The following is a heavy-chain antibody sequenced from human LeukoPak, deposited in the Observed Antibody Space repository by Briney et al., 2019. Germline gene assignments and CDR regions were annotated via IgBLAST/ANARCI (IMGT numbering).Heavy chain of an antibody. D-gene: IGHD4-17*01. CDR1: GYTFTSYD. CDR2: MNPNSGNT. J-gene: IGHJ6*03. V-gene: IGHV1-8*01. CDR3: ARAKTTVTTLYYYYYYMDV. Sequence: ASVKVSCKASGYTFTSYDINWVRQATGQGLEWMGWMNPNSGNTGYAQKFQGRVTMTRNTSISTAYMELSSLRSEDTAVYYCARAKTTVTTLYYYYYYMDVWGKGTTVTVSS.